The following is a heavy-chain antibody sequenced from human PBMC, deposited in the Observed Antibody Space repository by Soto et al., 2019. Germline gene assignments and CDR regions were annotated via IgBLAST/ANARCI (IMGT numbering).Heavy chain of an antibody. CDR2: ISYDGSNK. CDR3: ANADLNPPHHFDS. CDR1: GFTFSSYG. V-gene: IGHV3-30*18. Sequence: GGSLRDSCAASGFTFSSYGMHWVRQAPGKGLEWVAVISYDGSNKYYADSVKGRFTISRDNSKNTLYLQPNCLRTEDTAVYYCANADLNPPHHFDSCGQ. J-gene: IGHJ4*02.